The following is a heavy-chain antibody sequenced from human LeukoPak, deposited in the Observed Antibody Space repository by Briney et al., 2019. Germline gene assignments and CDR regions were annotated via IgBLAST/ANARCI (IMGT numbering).Heavy chain of an antibody. CDR1: GFTFSSYW. D-gene: IGHD2-15*01. Sequence: QSGGSLRLSSAASGFTFSSYWMSWVRQAPGKGLEWVANINQDGSEKYYVGSVRGRFTISRDNAKNSLFLQMNSLRAEDTAVYYCARVYCSGGSCHAFLDYWGRGTLVTVSS. CDR3: ARVYCSGGSCHAFLDY. J-gene: IGHJ4*02. V-gene: IGHV3-7*01. CDR2: INQDGSEK.